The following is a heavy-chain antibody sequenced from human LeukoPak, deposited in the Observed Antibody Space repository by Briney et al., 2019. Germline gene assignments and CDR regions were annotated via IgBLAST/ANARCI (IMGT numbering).Heavy chain of an antibody. CDR3: VRDRPHNCFDP. Sequence: GGSLRLSCAASEFAFSSHWMHWVRQVPGKGLVYIAYIDNDGTNTNYADFVKGRFTISRDNAKNTLYLQMNSLRVEDTAVYYCVRDRPHNCFDPWGQGTLVTVSS. CDR2: IDNDGTNT. J-gene: IGHJ5*02. CDR1: EFAFSSHW. D-gene: IGHD6-6*01. V-gene: IGHV3-74*01.